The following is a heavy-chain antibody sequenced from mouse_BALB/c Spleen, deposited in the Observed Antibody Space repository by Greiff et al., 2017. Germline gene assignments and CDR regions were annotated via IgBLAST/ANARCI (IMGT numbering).Heavy chain of an antibody. CDR2: IRLKSNNYAT. Sequence: EVMLVESGGGLVQPGGSMKLSCVASGFTFSNYWMNWVRQSPEKGLEWVAEIRLKSNNYATHYAESVKGRFTISRDDSKSSVYLQMNNLRAEDTGIYYCTRDYGYDGYWGQGTTLTVSS. CDR3: TRDYGYDGY. D-gene: IGHD2-2*01. V-gene: IGHV6-6*02. J-gene: IGHJ2*01. CDR1: GFTFSNYW.